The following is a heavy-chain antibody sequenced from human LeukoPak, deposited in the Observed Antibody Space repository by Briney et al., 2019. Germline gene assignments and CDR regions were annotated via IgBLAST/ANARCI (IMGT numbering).Heavy chain of an antibody. CDR2: IYTSGSI. V-gene: IGHV4-4*07. Sequence: NPSETLSLTCSVSGGSIRNYFWSWIRQPAGKGLEWIGRIYTSGSIDYKPSLRSRVTMSVDTSRNQFSLKLSSVTAADTAVYYCARLPYYYDSSGYYNSSYWGQGTLVTVSS. CDR3: ARLPYYYDSSGYYNSSY. CDR1: GGSIRNYF. J-gene: IGHJ4*02. D-gene: IGHD3-22*01.